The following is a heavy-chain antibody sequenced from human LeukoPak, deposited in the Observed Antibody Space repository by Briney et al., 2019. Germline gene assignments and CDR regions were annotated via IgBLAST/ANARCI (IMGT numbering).Heavy chain of an antibody. V-gene: IGHV4-30-2*01. J-gene: IGHJ4*01. D-gene: IGHD3-9*01. CDR3: ASDMGRFDIDY. CDR2: IYQSGST. Sequence: SETLSLTCTVSGGSVSGASVGRGAHFWNWIRQAPGKGLEWIGYIYQSGSTYFNPSLKSRVSISIDTSKNQFSLKLSSVTAADTAVYHCASDMGRFDIDYWGHGILVTVS. CDR1: GASVGRGAHF.